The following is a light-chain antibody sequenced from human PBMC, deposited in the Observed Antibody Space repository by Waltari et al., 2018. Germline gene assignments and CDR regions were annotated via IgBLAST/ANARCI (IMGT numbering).Light chain of an antibody. CDR1: EHERKS. J-gene: IGLJ2*01. CDR3: QVWDNGADHPAVV. CDR2: YER. Sequence: SYVLTQPPSVSVAPGETARLTCGGKEHERKSVHWYRRKTGQAPVLVMGYERDRPSGSAERLSVANSGTTVTLTISRVEGGDEAGYYCQVWDNGADHPAVVFGGGTKVTVL. V-gene: IGLV3-21*04.